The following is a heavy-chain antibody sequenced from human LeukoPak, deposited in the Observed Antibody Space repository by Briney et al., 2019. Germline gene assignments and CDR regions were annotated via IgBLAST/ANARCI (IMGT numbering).Heavy chain of an antibody. CDR3: VSLDGVYYYHMDV. CDR1: GFTFNRYW. CDR2: ISPDGNSA. Sequence: PGGSLRLSSAASGFTFNRYWMHWVRQAPGKGLVWVSRISPDGNSATYADSVKGRFTISRDNAKNTLYLQMNSLRAEDSAVYYCVSLDGVYYYHMDVWGQGTTVIVSS. J-gene: IGHJ6*02. D-gene: IGHD3/OR15-3a*01. V-gene: IGHV3-74*03.